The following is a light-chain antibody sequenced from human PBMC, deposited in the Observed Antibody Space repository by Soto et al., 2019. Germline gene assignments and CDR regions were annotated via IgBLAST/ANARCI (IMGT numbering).Light chain of an antibody. CDR2: SNN. Sequence: QSVLTQPPSASGTPGQRVTISCSGSSSNIGSNTVSWYQQLPGTAPKLLIYSNNQRPSGVPDRFSGSKSGTSASLAISGLQSEDEADYYCAAWDDSLNARYVFGTGTKLTVL. V-gene: IGLV1-44*01. J-gene: IGLJ1*01. CDR1: SSNIGSNT. CDR3: AAWDDSLNARYV.